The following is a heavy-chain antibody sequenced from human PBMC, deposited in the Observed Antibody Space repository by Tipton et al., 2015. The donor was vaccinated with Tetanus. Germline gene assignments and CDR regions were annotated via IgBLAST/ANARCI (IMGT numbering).Heavy chain of an antibody. D-gene: IGHD1-26*01. CDR2: INPNSGGT. CDR1: GYTFTGYY. J-gene: IGHJ5*02. CDR3: ARDFPSGGSSEYNWFGP. V-gene: IGHV1-2*06. Sequence: QSGPEVKKPGASVKVSCKASGYTFTGYYMHWVRQAPGQGLEWMGRINPNSGGTNYAQKFQGRVTMTRDTSISTAYMQLSRLRSDDAAVYYCARDFPSGGSSEYNWFGPWGQGTRVTVSS.